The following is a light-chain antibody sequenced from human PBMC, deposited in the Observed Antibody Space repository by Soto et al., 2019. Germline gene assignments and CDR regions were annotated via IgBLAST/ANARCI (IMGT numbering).Light chain of an antibody. V-gene: IGLV2-14*03. J-gene: IGLJ3*02. CDR3: SSYTTINTVVL. CDR2: DVT. Sequence: QSVLTQPASVSGSPGQSITFSCTGTTSDIGAYNYVSWYQHHPGKAPKLLIYDVTARPSGVSDRFSGSMSGTTASLTISGLQAEDEADYFCSSYTTINTVVLFGGGTKVTVL. CDR1: TSDIGAYNY.